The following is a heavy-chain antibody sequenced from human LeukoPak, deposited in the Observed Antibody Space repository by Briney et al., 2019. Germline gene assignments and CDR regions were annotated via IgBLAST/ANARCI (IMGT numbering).Heavy chain of an antibody. CDR3: ARDFYGANSGYFDY. Sequence: GGSLRLSCAASGFTVSSNYMSCVRQAPGKGLEWVSVIYSGGSTYYADSVKGRFTISRDNSKNTLYLQMNSLRAEDTAVYCCARDFYGANSGYFDYWGQGTLVTVSS. J-gene: IGHJ4*02. D-gene: IGHD4-23*01. CDR2: IYSGGST. V-gene: IGHV3-66*01. CDR1: GFTVSSNY.